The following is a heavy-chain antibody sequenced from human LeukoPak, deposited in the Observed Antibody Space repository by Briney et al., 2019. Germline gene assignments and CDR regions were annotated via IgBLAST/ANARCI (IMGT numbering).Heavy chain of an antibody. CDR1: GGSFSGYY. J-gene: IGHJ4*02. Sequence: SETLSLTCAVYGGSFSGYYWSWIRQPPGKGLEWIGEINHSGSTNYNPSLKSRVTISVDPSKNQFSLKLSSVTAADTAVYYCARGLRTFDYWGQGTLVTVSS. V-gene: IGHV4-34*01. D-gene: IGHD4-17*01. CDR3: ARGLRTFDY. CDR2: INHSGST.